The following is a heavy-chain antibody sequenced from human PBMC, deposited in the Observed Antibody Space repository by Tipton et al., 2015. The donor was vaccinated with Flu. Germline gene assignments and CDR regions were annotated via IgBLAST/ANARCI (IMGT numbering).Heavy chain of an antibody. CDR3: ARHERGVSTFP. CDR2: ISTSGST. CDR1: GGSISSGSYF. D-gene: IGHD5/OR15-5a*01. Sequence: TLSLTCTVPGGSISSGSYFWGWIRQPAREGLEWIGHISTSGSTNYNPSLKSRLTLSVDTSKNQFSLRLTSVTATDTALYYCARHERGVSTFPWGQGTLVTVSS. V-gene: IGHV4-61*09. J-gene: IGHJ5*02.